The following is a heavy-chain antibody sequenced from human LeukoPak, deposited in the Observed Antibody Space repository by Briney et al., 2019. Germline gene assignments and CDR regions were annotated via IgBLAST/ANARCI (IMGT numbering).Heavy chain of an antibody. J-gene: IGHJ4*02. CDR1: GGTFSSYA. D-gene: IGHD6-19*01. CDR3: AREAVAGTTDY. V-gene: IGHV1-69*05. CDR2: IIPIFGTA. Sequence: SVKFSCKASGGTFSSYAISWVRQVPGQGLEWMGRIIPIFGTANYAQKFQGRVTITTDESTSTAYMELSSLRSEDTAVYYCAREAVAGTTDYWGQGTLVTVSS.